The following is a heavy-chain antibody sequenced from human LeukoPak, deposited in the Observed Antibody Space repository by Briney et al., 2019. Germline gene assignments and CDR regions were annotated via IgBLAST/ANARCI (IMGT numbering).Heavy chain of an antibody. CDR2: IIPIFGTA. J-gene: IGHJ3*02. V-gene: IGHV1-69*13. D-gene: IGHD6-13*01. CDR1: GGTFSSYA. CDR3: ASESSTPTGKDAFDI. Sequence: SVTVSCKASGGTFSSYAISWVRQAPGQGLEWMGGIIPIFGTANYAQKFQGRVTITADESTSTAYMELSSLRSEDTAVYYCASESSTPTGKDAFDIWGQGTMVTVSS.